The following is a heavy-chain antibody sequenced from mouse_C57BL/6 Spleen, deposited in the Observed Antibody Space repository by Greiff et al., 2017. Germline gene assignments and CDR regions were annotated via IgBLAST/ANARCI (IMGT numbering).Heavy chain of an antibody. Sequence: EVQLQQSGPELVKPGASVKISCKASGYTFTDYYMNWVKQSHGKSLEWIGDINPNNGGTSYKQKFKGKASLTVDKSSSTAYMELRSLTSEDSAVYYCAPSDGGFAYWGQGILVTVSA. CDR1: GYTFTDYY. CDR2: INPNNGGT. CDR3: APSDGGFAY. V-gene: IGHV1-26*01. J-gene: IGHJ3*01.